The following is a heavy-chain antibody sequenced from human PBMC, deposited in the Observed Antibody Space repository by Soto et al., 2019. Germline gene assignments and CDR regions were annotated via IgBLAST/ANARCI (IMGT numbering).Heavy chain of an antibody. Sequence: QVQLVQSGAEVKKPGSSVKVSCKASGGTFSSYAISWVRQAPGQGLEWMGGIIPIFGTANYAQKFQGRVTITADESTSTAYMELSSLRSEETAVYYYARSSTVTTLYYYYYGMDVWGQGTTVTVSS. CDR3: ARSSTVTTLYYYYYGMDV. CDR1: GGTFSSYA. J-gene: IGHJ6*02. CDR2: IIPIFGTA. D-gene: IGHD4-17*01. V-gene: IGHV1-69*01.